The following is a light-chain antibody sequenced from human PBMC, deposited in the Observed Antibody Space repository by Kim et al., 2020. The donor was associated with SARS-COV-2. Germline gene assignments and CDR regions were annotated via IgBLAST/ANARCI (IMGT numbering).Light chain of an antibody. Sequence: GQKFTISCSESTSNIANEYVSGYQQIPGTAPKLLIYDNNERPSGTPDRFSGSKSGTSATLGITGLQTGDEAHYYCGTWDTSLSAVVFGGGTQLTVL. CDR2: DNN. J-gene: IGLJ2*01. CDR1: TSNIANEY. CDR3: GTWDTSLSAVV. V-gene: IGLV1-51*01.